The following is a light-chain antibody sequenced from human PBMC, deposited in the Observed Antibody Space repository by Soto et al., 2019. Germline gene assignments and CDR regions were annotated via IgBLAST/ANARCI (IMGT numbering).Light chain of an antibody. CDR3: QQYGSSPWT. CDR2: GAS. CDR1: QSVSSY. Sequence: IVISLSPATLSVSKGERATLSCRSSQSVSSYLALYQQKPGQAPRLLIYGASSRATGIPDRFSGSGSGTDFTLTISRLEPEDFAVYYCQQYGSSPWTFGQGTKVDI. V-gene: IGKV3-20*01. J-gene: IGKJ1*01.